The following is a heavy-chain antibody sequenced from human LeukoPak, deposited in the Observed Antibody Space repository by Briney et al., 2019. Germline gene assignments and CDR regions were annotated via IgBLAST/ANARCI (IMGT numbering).Heavy chain of an antibody. V-gene: IGHV4-4*02. CDR3: VREARTRSGWPYFDS. D-gene: IGHD6-25*01. CDR2: IYHSGTT. CDR1: GDSINTNNW. J-gene: IGHJ4*02. Sequence: PSGTLSLTCAVSGDSINTNNWWSWVRQPPGKGLGGIGEIYHSGTTKYNPSLMSRVTMSTDKSQNDFSLKLSSLTAADTAVNYCVREARTRSGWPYFDSWGQGTLVTVSP.